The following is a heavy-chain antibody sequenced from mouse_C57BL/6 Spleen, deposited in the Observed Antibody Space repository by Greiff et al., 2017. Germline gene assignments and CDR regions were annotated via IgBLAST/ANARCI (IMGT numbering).Heavy chain of an antibody. CDR3: AREAYDGYYTVLMDY. CDR1: GYTFTSYW. Sequence: QVQLKESGAELAKPGASVKLSCKASGYTFTSYWMHWVKQRPGQGLEWIGYINPSSGYTKYNQKFKDKATLTADKSSSTAYMQLSSLTYEDSTVYYCAREAYDGYYTVLMDYWGQGTSVTVSS. J-gene: IGHJ4*01. V-gene: IGHV1-7*01. CDR2: INPSSGYT. D-gene: IGHD2-3*01.